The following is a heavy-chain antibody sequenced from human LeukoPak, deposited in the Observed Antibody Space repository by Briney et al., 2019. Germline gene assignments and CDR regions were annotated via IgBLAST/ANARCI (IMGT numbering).Heavy chain of an antibody. V-gene: IGHV1-2*04. CDR1: GYTFTGYY. J-gene: IGHJ6*02. CDR2: INPNSGGT. CDR3: ATSPTAMVSPMDV. Sequence: GASVKVSCKASGYTFTGYYVHWVRQAPGQGLEWMGWINPNSGGTNYAQKFQGWVSMTRDTSISTAYMELSRLRSDDTAVYYCATSPTAMVSPMDVWGQGTTVTVSS. D-gene: IGHD5-18*01.